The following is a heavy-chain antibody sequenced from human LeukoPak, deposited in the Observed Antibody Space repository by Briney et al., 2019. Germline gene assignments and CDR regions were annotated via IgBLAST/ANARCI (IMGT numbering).Heavy chain of an antibody. V-gene: IGHV4-59*12. CDR2: IYYSGST. J-gene: IGHJ4*02. CDR1: GGSLSSYY. D-gene: IGHD6-13*01. Sequence: SETLSLTCTVSGGSLSSYYWSWIRQPPGKGLEGIGYIYYSGSTNYNPSLKSRVTISVDTSKHQFSLKLSSVTAADTAVYYCAREEEVGTYYAYWGQGTLVTVSS. CDR3: AREEEVGTYYAY.